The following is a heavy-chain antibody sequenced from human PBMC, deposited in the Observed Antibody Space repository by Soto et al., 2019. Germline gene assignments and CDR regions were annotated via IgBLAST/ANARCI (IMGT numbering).Heavy chain of an antibody. J-gene: IGHJ4*02. V-gene: IGHV3-48*02. Sequence: EVQLVESGGGLVQPGGSLRLSCAASGFTFSSYSMNWVRQAPGKGLEWVSYISSSSSTIYYADSVKGRFTISRDNAKNSLYLQMNSLRDEDTAVYYWARRGGSYFGGVDDYWGQGTLVTVSS. D-gene: IGHD2-15*01. CDR1: GFTFSSYS. CDR2: ISSSSSTI. CDR3: ARRGGSYFGGVDDY.